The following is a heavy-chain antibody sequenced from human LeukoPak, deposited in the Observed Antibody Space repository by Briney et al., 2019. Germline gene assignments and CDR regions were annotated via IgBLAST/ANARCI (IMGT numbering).Heavy chain of an antibody. V-gene: IGHV3-21*01. CDR2: ISSSSSYI. Sequence: GSLRLSCAASGFTFSSYSMNWVRQAPGKGLKWVSSISSSSSYIYYADSVKGRFTISRDNAKNSLYLQMNSLRAEDTAVYYCARAVVGATPFADYWGQGTLVTVSS. J-gene: IGHJ4*02. CDR3: ARAVVGATPFADY. D-gene: IGHD1-26*01. CDR1: GFTFSSYS.